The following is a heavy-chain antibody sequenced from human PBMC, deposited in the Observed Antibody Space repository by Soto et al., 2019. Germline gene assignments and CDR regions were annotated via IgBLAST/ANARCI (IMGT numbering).Heavy chain of an antibody. CDR1: GFSFRDYY. V-gene: IGHV3-11*01. J-gene: IGHJ5*02. CDR2: ISSSGTTI. CDR3: AREMWATVETQPYNWFDP. D-gene: IGHD4-17*01. Sequence: GGSLRLSCAASGFSFRDYYMSWIRQAPGKGLEWVSYISSSGTTIYYADSVKGRFTISRDNAKNSLYLQMSSLRVEDTAVYYCAREMWATVETQPYNWFDPWGQGTLVTVSS.